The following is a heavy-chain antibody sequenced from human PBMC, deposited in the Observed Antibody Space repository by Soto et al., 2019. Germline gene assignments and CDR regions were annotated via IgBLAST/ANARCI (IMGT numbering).Heavy chain of an antibody. J-gene: IGHJ4*02. CDR3: ARAVEMATIYD. V-gene: IGHV3-53*01. D-gene: IGHD5-12*01. Sequence: PGGSLRPSCAASGFTVSSNYMSWVRQAPGKGLEWVSVIYSGGSTYYADSVKGRFTISRDNSKNTLYLQMNSLRAEDTAVYYCARAVEMATIYDWGQGTLVTVSS. CDR1: GFTVSSNY. CDR2: IYSGGST.